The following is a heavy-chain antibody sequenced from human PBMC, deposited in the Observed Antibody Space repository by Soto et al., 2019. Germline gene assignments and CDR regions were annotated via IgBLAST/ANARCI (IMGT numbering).Heavy chain of an antibody. CDR1: GGTFSSYA. Sequence: GASVKVSCKASGGTFSSYAISWVRQAPGQGLEWMGGIIPIFGTANYAQKFQGRVTITADESTSTAYMELSSLRSEDTAVYYCAQYYYDSSGYYSEYYYGMDVWGQGTTVPVSS. V-gene: IGHV1-69*13. J-gene: IGHJ6*02. CDR2: IIPIFGTA. D-gene: IGHD3-22*01. CDR3: AQYYYDSSGYYSEYYYGMDV.